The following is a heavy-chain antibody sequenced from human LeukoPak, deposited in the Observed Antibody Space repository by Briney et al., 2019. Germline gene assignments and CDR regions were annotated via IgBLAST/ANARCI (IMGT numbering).Heavy chain of an antibody. D-gene: IGHD6-6*01. V-gene: IGHV4-61*01. CDR1: GGSVSSGSYY. CDR2: IYYSGST. Sequence: SETLSLTCTVSGGSVSSGSYYWSWIRQPPGKGLEWIGYIYYSGSTNYNPSLKSRVTISVDTSRNQFSLKLSSVTAADTAVYYCARKPSIAARQYGMDVWGQGTTVTVSS. J-gene: IGHJ6*02. CDR3: ARKPSIAARQYGMDV.